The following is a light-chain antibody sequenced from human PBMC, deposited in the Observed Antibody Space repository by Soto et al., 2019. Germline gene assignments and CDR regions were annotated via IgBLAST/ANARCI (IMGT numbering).Light chain of an antibody. CDR3: QQFGDSPPAFT. CDR1: RSVSSRY. J-gene: IGKJ2*01. Sequence: ESMLTQSPGTLSLSPWDRATLACRASRSVSSRYITWYQQKPGQAPRLLIYGASIRATGIPDRFSGSGSGTDFTLTISRLEAEDFAVYYCQQFGDSPPAFTFGQGTKLEI. CDR2: GAS. V-gene: IGKV3-20*01.